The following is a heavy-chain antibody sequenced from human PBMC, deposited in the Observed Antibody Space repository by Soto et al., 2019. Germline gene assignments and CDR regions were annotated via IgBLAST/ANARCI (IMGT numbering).Heavy chain of an antibody. V-gene: IGHV3-30-3*01. CDR3: ARDRDKILTGYHDY. D-gene: IGHD3-9*01. J-gene: IGHJ4*02. CDR2: TSSDGSEK. CDR1: GFTFTDYA. Sequence: VQLLESGGGLVQPGGSLRLSCAASGFTFTDYAWSWVRQAPGKGLEWVAITSSDGSEKDYADSVKGRFTISRDNSKNTLYLQMNSLRAEDTAVYYCARDRDKILTGYHDYWGQGTLVTVSS.